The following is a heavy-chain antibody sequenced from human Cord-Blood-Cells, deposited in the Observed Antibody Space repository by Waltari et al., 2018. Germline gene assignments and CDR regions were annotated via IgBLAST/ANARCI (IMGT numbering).Heavy chain of an antibody. D-gene: IGHD5-12*01. CDR3: AGNSGYDTAFDY. Sequence: QVQLVESGGGVVQPGGSLRLSCAASGFTFSSYGMHWVRQAPGQGLRWVAFIRYDGSNKYYADSVKGRFTISRDNSKNTLYLQMNSLRAEDTAVYYCAGNSGYDTAFDYWGQGTLVTVSS. V-gene: IGHV3-30*02. J-gene: IGHJ4*02. CDR1: GFTFSSYG. CDR2: IRYDGSNK.